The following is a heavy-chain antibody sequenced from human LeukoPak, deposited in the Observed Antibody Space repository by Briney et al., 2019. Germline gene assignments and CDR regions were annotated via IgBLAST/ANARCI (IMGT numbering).Heavy chain of an antibody. V-gene: IGHV4-31*03. CDR3: ARGSRQRTAAGLD. J-gene: IGHJ4*02. Sequence: PSQTLSLTCTVSGGSISSGGYYWSWIRQHPGKGLEWIGYIYYSGSTYYNPSLKSRVTISVDTSKNQFSLKLSSVTAADTAVYYCARGSRQRTAAGLDWGQGTLVTVSS. CDR2: IYYSGST. D-gene: IGHD6-13*01. CDR1: GGSISSGGYY.